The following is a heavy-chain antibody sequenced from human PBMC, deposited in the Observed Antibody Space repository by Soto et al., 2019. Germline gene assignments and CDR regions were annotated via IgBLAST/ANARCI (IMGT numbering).Heavy chain of an antibody. Sequence: SETLSLTCTVSGGSISRYYWTWIRQPPGKGLEWIGDMHYSGSTNYNPSLTSRVTMSVDTSKNQFSLKLSSVTAADTAVYYCARPYSYCTGGSCYPTHFDYWGQGTLVTVSS. D-gene: IGHD2-15*01. CDR1: GGSISRYY. J-gene: IGHJ4*02. CDR3: ARPYSYCTGGSCYPTHFDY. V-gene: IGHV4-59*08. CDR2: MHYSGST.